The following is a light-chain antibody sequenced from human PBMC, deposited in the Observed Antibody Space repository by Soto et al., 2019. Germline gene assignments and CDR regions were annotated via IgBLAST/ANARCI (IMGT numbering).Light chain of an antibody. V-gene: IGKV1-39*01. CDR3: QQSYSTPPN. J-gene: IGKJ4*01. CDR1: QSISSY. Sequence: DIQMTQSPSYLSASVGDRVTLTCRASQSISSYLNWYQQKPGKAPKLLIYAASSLQSGVPSRFSGSGSGTDFTPTISSLQPEEFATYYCQQSYSTPPNVGGGTKVAIK. CDR2: AAS.